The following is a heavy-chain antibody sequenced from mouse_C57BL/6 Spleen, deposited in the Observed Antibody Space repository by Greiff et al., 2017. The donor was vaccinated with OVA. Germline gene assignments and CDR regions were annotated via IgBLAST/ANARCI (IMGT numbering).Heavy chain of an antibody. CDR1: GYTFTSYW. Sequence: QVQLQQPGAELVKPGASVKMSCKASGYTFTSYWITWVKQRPGQGLEWIGDIYPGSGSTNYNEKFKSKATLTVDTSSSTAYMQLSSLTSEDSAVDYWARSRRSNSWFADWGQGTLVTVSA. CDR2: IYPGSGST. V-gene: IGHV1-55*01. J-gene: IGHJ3*01. D-gene: IGHD2-5*01. CDR3: ARSRRSNSWFAD.